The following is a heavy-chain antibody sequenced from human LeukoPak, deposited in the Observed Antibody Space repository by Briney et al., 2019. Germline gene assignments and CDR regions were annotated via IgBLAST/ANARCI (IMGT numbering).Heavy chain of an antibody. CDR3: ARGSLYSGSPDAFDI. J-gene: IGHJ3*02. V-gene: IGHV4-38-2*02. CDR2: IYHSGST. D-gene: IGHD1-26*01. Sequence: SETLSLTCTVSGYCLSSGYYWGWIRQPPGKGLEWIGSIYHSGSTYYNPSLKSRVTISVDTSKNQFSLKLSSVTAADTAVYYCARGSLYSGSPDAFDIWGQGTMVTVSS. CDR1: GYCLSSGYY.